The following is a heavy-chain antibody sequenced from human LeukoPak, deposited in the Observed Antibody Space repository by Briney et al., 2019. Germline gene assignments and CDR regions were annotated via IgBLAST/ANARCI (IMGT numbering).Heavy chain of an antibody. CDR3: ARGGLRKHIVVVTANPIDY. D-gene: IGHD2-21*02. Sequence: ASVKVSCKTSGYSENFYGITWVRQVAGQGLEWMGWISAQHGQTEYAPNSQDRVTMTTDTSTSTAYMELSRLRSDDTAVYYCARGGLRKHIVVVTANPIDYWGQGTLVTVSS. J-gene: IGHJ4*02. V-gene: IGHV1-18*01. CDR1: GYSENFYG. CDR2: ISAQHGQT.